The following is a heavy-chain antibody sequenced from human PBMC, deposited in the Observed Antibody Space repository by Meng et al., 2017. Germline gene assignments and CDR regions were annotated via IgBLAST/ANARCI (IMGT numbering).Heavy chain of an antibody. V-gene: IGHV4-34*01. J-gene: IGHJ4*02. CDR2: INHSGST. D-gene: IGHD6-19*01. CDR1: GGSFNGYC. Sequence: QVQLQQWGAGLLRHSGALALTCGVYGGSFNGYCWTWSRQPPGKGLEWVGDINHSGSTNYYPSLKSRVTISLDTSKNQFSLKLRSVTAADTAVYFCARGFYSSGWNTFDYWGQGTLVTVSS. CDR3: ARGFYSSGWNTFDY.